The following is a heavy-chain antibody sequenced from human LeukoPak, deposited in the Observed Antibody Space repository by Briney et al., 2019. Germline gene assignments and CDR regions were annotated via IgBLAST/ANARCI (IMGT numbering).Heavy chain of an antibody. CDR3: ARRVPAAALTTYTWSDP. CDR2: INHSGST. Sequence: SETLSLTCAVHGGSFSGYYWSWSRQPPGRGLEWIVEINHSGSTNYNPSLQSRVPISVDTSKHQFSLKLSSLTAADTAVYYCARRVPAAALTTYTWSDPWGQGTLVTVSS. CDR1: GGSFSGYY. V-gene: IGHV4-34*01. J-gene: IGHJ5*02. D-gene: IGHD6-13*01.